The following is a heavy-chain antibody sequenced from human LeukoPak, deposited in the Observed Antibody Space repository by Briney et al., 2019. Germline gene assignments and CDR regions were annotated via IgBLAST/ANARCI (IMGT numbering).Heavy chain of an antibody. V-gene: IGHV3-48*03. J-gene: IGHJ4*02. CDR2: ISSSGNTI. Sequence: PGGALRLSCAASGFTFSSYEMNWVRHAPGKGLEWVSYISSSGNTIYDADSVKGRITISRDNVKNSLYLQMNSLRAEDTAVYYCARAFIGSGWYYFDYWGQGTLVTVSS. CDR3: ARAFIGSGWYYFDY. D-gene: IGHD6-19*01. CDR1: GFTFSSYE.